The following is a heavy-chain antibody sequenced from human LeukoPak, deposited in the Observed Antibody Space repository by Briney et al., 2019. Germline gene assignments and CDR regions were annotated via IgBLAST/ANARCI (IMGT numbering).Heavy chain of an antibody. CDR2: IYYSGST. CDR1: GGSISSGDYY. CDR3: ARAMDYYGSGSSTFDY. J-gene: IGHJ4*02. D-gene: IGHD3-10*01. Sequence: PSETLSLTCTVSGGSISSGDYYWSWIRQPPGKGLEWIGYIYYSGSTYYNPSLKSRVTISVDTSKNQFSLKLSSVTAADTAVYYCARAMDYYGSGSSTFDYWGQGTLVTASS. V-gene: IGHV4-30-4*01.